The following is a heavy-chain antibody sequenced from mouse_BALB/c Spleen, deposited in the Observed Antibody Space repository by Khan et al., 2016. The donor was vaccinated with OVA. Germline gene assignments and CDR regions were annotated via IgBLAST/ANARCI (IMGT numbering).Heavy chain of an antibody. D-gene: IGHD2-1*01. Sequence: VQLKESGPDLVKPSQSLSLTCTVTGYSITSGYSWHWIRQFPGNKLEWMAYIYFSGGINYNPSLKSRISVTRDTSKNQFFLQLNSVTTEDTATYYCARDGNYMDYWGQGTSVTVSS. J-gene: IGHJ4*01. CDR1: GYSITSGYS. V-gene: IGHV3-1*02. CDR3: ARDGNYMDY. CDR2: IYFSGGI.